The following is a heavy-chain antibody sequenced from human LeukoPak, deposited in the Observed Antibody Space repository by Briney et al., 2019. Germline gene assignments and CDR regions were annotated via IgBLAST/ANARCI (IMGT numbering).Heavy chain of an antibody. D-gene: IGHD6-13*01. V-gene: IGHV5-51*01. Sequence: HGESLKISCKGSGYSFTSYWIGWVRQMPGKGLEWMGIIYPGDSDTRYSPSFQGQVTISADKSISTAYLQWSSLKASDTAMYYCARHVIAAAGTFDYYYYMDVWGKGTTVTISS. CDR1: GYSFTSYW. CDR2: IYPGDSDT. J-gene: IGHJ6*03. CDR3: ARHVIAAAGTFDYYYYMDV.